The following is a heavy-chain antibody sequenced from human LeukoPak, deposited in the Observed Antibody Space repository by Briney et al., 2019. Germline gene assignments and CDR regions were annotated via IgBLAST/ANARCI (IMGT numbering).Heavy chain of an antibody. CDR1: GFTFSSYW. D-gene: IGHD3-22*01. V-gene: IGHV3-7*01. CDR2: IKQDGSEK. CDR3: ARDADSSGYYGGYYYYYGMDV. J-gene: IGHJ6*02. Sequence: GGSLRLSCAASGFTFSSYWMRWVRQAPGKGLEWVANIKQDGSEKYYVDSVRGRFTISRDNAKNSLYLQMNSLRAEDTAVYYCARDADSSGYYGGYYYYYGMDVWGQGTTVTVSS.